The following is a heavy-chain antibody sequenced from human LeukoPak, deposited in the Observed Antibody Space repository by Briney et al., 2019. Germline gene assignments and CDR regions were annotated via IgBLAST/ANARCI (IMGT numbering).Heavy chain of an antibody. CDR2: VYYSGST. D-gene: IGHD1-26*01. Sequence: SETLSLTCTVSGGSISSYYWSWIPQPPGKGLEGSGYVYYSGSTNNKTSLTSIVTLSVDTSNKPFSLTRSSVTAADTAVYYCATAWRGREGYFDHWGQGTLVTVSS. J-gene: IGHJ4*02. V-gene: IGHV4-59*01. CDR1: GGSISSYY. CDR3: ATAWRGREGYFDH.